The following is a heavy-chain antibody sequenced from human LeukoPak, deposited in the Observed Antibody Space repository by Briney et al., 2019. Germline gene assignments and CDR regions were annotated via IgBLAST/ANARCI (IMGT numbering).Heavy chain of an antibody. CDR2: INHSGST. CDR3: ARTSRDGYDY. V-gene: IGHV4-34*01. Sequence: SETLSLTCAVYGGSFSGYYWSWIRQPPGKGLEWIGEINHSGSTNYNPSLKSRVTISVDTSKNQFSLKLSSVTAADTAVYYCARTSRDGYDYWGQGTVVTVSS. D-gene: IGHD5-24*01. CDR1: GGSFSGYY. J-gene: IGHJ4*02.